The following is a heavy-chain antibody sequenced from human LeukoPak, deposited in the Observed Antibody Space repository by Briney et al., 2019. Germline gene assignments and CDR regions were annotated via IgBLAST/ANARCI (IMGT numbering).Heavy chain of an antibody. Sequence: GGSLRLSCAASGFTFSTYWMTWVRQAPGKGLEWVAHIKQDGSEKYYVDSVKGRFTISRDNAKNSLCLQMNSLRAEDTAVYYCAREGFYLFDYWGQGTLVTVSS. V-gene: IGHV3-7*05. CDR3: AREGFYLFDY. J-gene: IGHJ4*02. CDR1: GFTFSTYW. CDR2: IKQDGSEK.